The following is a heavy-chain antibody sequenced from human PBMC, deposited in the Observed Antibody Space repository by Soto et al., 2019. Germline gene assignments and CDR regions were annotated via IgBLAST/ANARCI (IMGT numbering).Heavy chain of an antibody. V-gene: IGHV3-23*01. J-gene: IGHJ6*03. CDR2: ISGSGGST. Sequence: GESLKISCAASGFTFSSYAMSWVRQAPGKGLEWVSAISGSGGSTYYADSVKGRFTISRDNSKNTLYLQMNSLRAEDTAVYYCAKDCIVVVPAASKAYMDVWGKGTTVTVSS. CDR1: GFTFSSYA. CDR3: AKDCIVVVPAASKAYMDV. D-gene: IGHD2-2*01.